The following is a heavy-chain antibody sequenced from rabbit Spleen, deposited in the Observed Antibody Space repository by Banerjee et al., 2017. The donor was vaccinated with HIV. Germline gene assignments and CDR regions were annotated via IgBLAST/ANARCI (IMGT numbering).Heavy chain of an antibody. D-gene: IGHD4-1*01. V-gene: IGHV1S40*01. CDR1: GFSFSSSYY. CDR2: IYTGDGVST. Sequence: QSLEESGGGLVQPEGSLTLTCTVSGFSFSSSYYMCWVRQAPGKGLEWIGCIYTGDGVSTAYASWAKGRFTVSKTSSTTVTLQMTSLTVADTATYFCAREGGIVVAGAFNLWGPGTLVTVS. CDR3: AREGGIVVAGAFNL. J-gene: IGHJ4*01.